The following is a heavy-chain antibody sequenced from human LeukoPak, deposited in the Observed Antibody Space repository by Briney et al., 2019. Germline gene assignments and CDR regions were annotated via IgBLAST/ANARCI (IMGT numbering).Heavy chain of an antibody. J-gene: IGHJ6*02. CDR1: GGSFSGYY. CDR3: ASQYYYDSSAPTLDYYGMDV. D-gene: IGHD3-22*01. Sequence: SETLSLTCAVYGGSFSGYYWSWIRQPPGEGLEWIGEINHSGSTNYNPSLKSRVTISVDTSKNQFSLKLSSVTAADTAVYYCASQYYYDSSAPTLDYYGMDVWGQGTTVTVSS. V-gene: IGHV4-34*01. CDR2: INHSGST.